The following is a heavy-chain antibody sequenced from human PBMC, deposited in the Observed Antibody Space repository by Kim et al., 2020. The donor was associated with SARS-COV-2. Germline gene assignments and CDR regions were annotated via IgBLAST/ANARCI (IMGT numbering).Heavy chain of an antibody. D-gene: IGHD3-9*01. V-gene: IGHV1-18*01. CDR3: ARVRDLLRYFDWAYYYYCMDV. CDR2: ISAYNGNT. Sequence: ASVKVSCKASGYTFTSYGISWVRQAPGQGLEWMGWISAYNGNTNYAQKLQGRVTMTTDTSTSTAYMELRSLRSDDTAVYYCARVRDLLRYFDWAYYYYCMDVWGQGTTVTVSS. J-gene: IGHJ6*02. CDR1: GYTFTSYG.